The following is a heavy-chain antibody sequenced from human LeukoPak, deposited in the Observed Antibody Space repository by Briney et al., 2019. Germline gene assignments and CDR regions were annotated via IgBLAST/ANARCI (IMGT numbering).Heavy chain of an antibody. J-gene: IGHJ3*01. CDR3: ARTLVKRKSGAFDV. CDR2: ISYDGTIK. CDR1: GFTFSNYA. Sequence: PGRSLRLSCAASGFTFSNYAMHWARQAPGKGLEWVTVISYDGTIKSYADSVRGRFTISRDNSKDTLYLQMNSLRDEDTAVYYCARTLVKRKSGAFDVWGQGTTVIVSS. V-gene: IGHV3-30*04. D-gene: IGHD6-6*01.